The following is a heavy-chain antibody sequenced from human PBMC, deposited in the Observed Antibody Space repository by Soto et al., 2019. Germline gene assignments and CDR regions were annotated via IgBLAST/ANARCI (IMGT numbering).Heavy chain of an antibody. V-gene: IGHV3-48*01. CDR2: ISSSSSTI. CDR3: ARDHVKSAVAGPFDY. D-gene: IGHD6-19*01. J-gene: IGHJ4*02. CDR1: GFTFSSYS. Sequence: PGGSLRLSCAASGFTFSSYSMNWVRQAPGKGLEWVSYISSSSSTIYYADSVKGRFTISRDNAKNSLYLQMNSLRAEDTAVYYCARDHVKSAVAGPFDYWGQGTLVTVSS.